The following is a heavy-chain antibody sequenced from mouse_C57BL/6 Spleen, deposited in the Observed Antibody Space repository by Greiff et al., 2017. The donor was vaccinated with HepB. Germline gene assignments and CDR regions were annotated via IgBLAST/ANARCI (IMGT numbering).Heavy chain of an antibody. J-gene: IGHJ3*01. V-gene: IGHV1-7*01. CDR3: ARSPPYYYGSSSWFAY. Sequence: VQRVESGAELAKPGASVKLSCKASGYTFTSYWMHWVKQRPGQGLEWIGYINPSSGYTKYNQKFKDKATLTADKSSSTAYMQLSSLTYEDSAVYYCARSPPYYYGSSSWFAYWGQGTLVTVSA. D-gene: IGHD1-1*01. CDR2: INPSSGYT. CDR1: GYTFTSYW.